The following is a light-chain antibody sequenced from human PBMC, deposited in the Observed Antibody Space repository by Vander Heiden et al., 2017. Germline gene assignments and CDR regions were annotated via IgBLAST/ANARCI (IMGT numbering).Light chain of an antibody. V-gene: IGLV2-11*01. Sequence: QSALTQPRSVSGSPGPSVPISCTGTSSDVGGYNYVSWYQQHPGKAPKLMIYDVSKRPSGVPDRFSGSKSGNTASLTISGLQAEDEADYYCCSYAGSYTWVFGGGTKLTVL. CDR1: SSDVGGYNY. J-gene: IGLJ3*02. CDR3: CSYAGSYTWV. CDR2: DVS.